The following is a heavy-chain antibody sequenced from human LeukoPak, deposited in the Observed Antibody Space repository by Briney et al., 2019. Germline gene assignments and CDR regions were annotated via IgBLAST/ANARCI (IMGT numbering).Heavy chain of an antibody. V-gene: IGHV4-34*01. CDR2: INHSGST. Sequence: PSETLSLTCAVYGGSFSGYYWSWIRQPPGKGLEWIGEINHSGSTNYNPSLKSRVTISVDTSKNQFSLKLSSVTAADTAVYYCARGRRGNSPLFYWGQGTLVTVSS. CDR1: GGSFSGYY. J-gene: IGHJ4*02. D-gene: IGHD4-23*01. CDR3: ARGRRGNSPLFY.